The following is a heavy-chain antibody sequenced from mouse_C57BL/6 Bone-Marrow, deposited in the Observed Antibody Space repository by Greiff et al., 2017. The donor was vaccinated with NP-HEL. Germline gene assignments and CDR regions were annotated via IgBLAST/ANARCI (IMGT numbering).Heavy chain of an antibody. CDR3: ARDGASQLNY. Sequence: EVQGVESGGGLVKPGGSLKFSCAASGFTFSSYAMSWVRQTPEKRLEWVATISDGGSYTYYPDNVKGRFTISRDNAKNNLYLQMSHLKSEDTAMYYCARDGASQLNYWGQGTTLTVSS. J-gene: IGHJ2*01. CDR1: GFTFSSYA. V-gene: IGHV5-4*01. CDR2: ISDGGSYT.